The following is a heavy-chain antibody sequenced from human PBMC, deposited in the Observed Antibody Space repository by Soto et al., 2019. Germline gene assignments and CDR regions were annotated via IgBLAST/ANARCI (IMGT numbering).Heavy chain of an antibody. Sequence: GGSLRLSCAAAGFTFSSYAMSWFRQAPVKVLEWVSSISGSGGSTHYANSVKGRITISKDNSKNTLYLQMNNLRAEDTSVYYLAKGNETMVRGLWYYLGTDVWGKGTKVKSPQ. J-gene: IGHJ6*04. CDR3: AKGNETMVRGLWYYLGTDV. D-gene: IGHD3-10*01. V-gene: IGHV3-23*01. CDR2: ISGSGGST. CDR1: GFTFSSYA.